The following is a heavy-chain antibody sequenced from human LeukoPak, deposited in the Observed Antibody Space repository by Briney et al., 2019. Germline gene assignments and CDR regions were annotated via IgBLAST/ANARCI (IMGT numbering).Heavy chain of an antibody. CDR1: GGSISSYY. CDR3: ARHSGGSPKGYYYYYGMDV. Sequence: SETLSLTCTVSGGSISSYYWSWIRQPPGKGLEWIGYIYYSGSTNYSPSLKSRVTISVDTSKNQFSLKLSSVTAADTAVYYCARHSGGSPKGYYYYYGMDVWGQGTTVTVSS. V-gene: IGHV4-59*08. D-gene: IGHD2-15*01. CDR2: IYYSGST. J-gene: IGHJ6*02.